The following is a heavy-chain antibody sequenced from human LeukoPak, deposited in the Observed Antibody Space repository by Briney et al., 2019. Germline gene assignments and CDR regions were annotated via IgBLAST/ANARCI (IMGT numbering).Heavy chain of an antibody. Sequence: ASVKVSCKASGYAFTGYYMHWVRQAPGQGLEWMGWINPNSGGTNYAQKFQGRVTMTRDTSISTAYMELSRLRSDDTAVYYCARYQLLYPPLDAFDIWGQGTMVTAPS. CDR3: ARYQLLYPPLDAFDI. J-gene: IGHJ3*02. CDR2: INPNSGGT. CDR1: GYAFTGYY. V-gene: IGHV1-2*02. D-gene: IGHD2-2*02.